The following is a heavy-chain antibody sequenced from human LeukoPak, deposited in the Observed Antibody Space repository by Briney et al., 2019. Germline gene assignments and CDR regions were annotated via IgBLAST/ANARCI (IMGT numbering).Heavy chain of an antibody. V-gene: IGHV3-23*01. CDR2: ISGSGGST. J-gene: IGHJ4*02. CDR3: AKMRSTNCYTGCDY. CDR1: GFTFSNSA. D-gene: IGHD2-2*02. Sequence: GGSLRLSCAASGFTFSNSAMSWVRQAPGKGLEWVSAISGSGGSTYYAGSVKGRFTISRDNSKNTLYMQMNSLRAEDTAVYYCAKMRSTNCYTGCDYWGQGTLVTVSS.